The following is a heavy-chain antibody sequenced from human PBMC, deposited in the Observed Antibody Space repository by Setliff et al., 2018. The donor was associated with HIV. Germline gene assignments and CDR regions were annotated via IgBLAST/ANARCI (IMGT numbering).Heavy chain of an antibody. V-gene: IGHV1-3*01. J-gene: IGHJ4*02. CDR3: ARVDVDIVATMTFDY. D-gene: IGHD5-12*01. Sequence: VKVSCKASGYTFTSYAMHWVRQAPGQRLEWMGWINAGNGNTKYSQKFQGRVTITRDTSASTAYMELSSLRSEDTAVYYCARVDVDIVATMTFDYWGQGTLVTVSS. CDR2: INAGNGNT. CDR1: GYTFTSYA.